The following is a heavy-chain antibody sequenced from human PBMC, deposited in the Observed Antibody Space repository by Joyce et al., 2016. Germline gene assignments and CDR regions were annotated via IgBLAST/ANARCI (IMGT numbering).Heavy chain of an antibody. D-gene: IGHD1-26*01. Sequence: EVQLLESGGGLVQPGESLRLSCVASGITFSTHAMSWVRQAPGKGLEWVSAISTGGVAYYADSVKGRFTISRDNSKNTLHLQMSSLRVEDTAIYYCAGAAEYFWGQGTLVTVSS. CDR3: AGAAEYF. CDR2: ISTGGVA. V-gene: IGHV3-23*01. CDR1: GITFSTHA. J-gene: IGHJ4*02.